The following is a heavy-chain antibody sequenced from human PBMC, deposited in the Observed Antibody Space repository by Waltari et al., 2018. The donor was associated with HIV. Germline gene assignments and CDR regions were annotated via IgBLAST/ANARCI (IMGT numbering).Heavy chain of an antibody. D-gene: IGHD2-15*01. CDR3: ARAVGGPLGAFDI. CDR2: IYYSGST. Sequence: QVQLQESGPGLVKPSETLSLTCTVSGGSISSYYWSWIRQPPGKGLEWIGYIYYSGSTNYNPSLKSRVTISVDTSKNQFSLKLSSVTAADTAVYYCARAVGGPLGAFDIWGQGTMVTVSS. CDR1: GGSISSYY. V-gene: IGHV4-59*01. J-gene: IGHJ3*02.